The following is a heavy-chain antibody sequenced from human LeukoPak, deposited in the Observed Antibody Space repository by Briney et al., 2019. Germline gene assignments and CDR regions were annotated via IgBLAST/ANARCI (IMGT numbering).Heavy chain of an antibody. CDR3: ASTACSGNCYFDY. J-gene: IGHJ4*02. CDR2: INPKSGGT. D-gene: IGHD2-15*01. V-gene: IGHV1-2*02. Sequence: GASVKVSCKASGYTITGYYVHWVRQAPGQGLEWMGWINPKSGGTDCAQKFQGRVTMTRDTSISTANMELTRLTADDTAVYYCASTACSGNCYFDYWGQGTLVTVSS. CDR1: GYTITGYY.